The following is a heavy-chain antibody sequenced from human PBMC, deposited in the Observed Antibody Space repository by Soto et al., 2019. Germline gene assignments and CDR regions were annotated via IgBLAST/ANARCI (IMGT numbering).Heavy chain of an antibody. D-gene: IGHD6-13*01. V-gene: IGHV2-5*02. CDR3: AHSRIAAPGLNWFDP. J-gene: IGHJ5*02. CDR1: GLSLSTSGVG. CDR2: IYWADDK. Sequence: QITLKESGATLVKPPQTLTLTCTFSGLSLSTSGVGVGWIRQPPGKALEWLALIYWADDKRCRPSLKSRLTITKDTSKNQVVLTMNNMDPEDTATYYCAHSRIAAPGLNWFDPWGQGTLVTVSS.